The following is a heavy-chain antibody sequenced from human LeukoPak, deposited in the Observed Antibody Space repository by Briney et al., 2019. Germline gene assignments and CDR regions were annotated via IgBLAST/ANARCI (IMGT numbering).Heavy chain of an antibody. D-gene: IGHD5-12*01. J-gene: IGHJ4*02. CDR3: ARSGYDEVFDY. CDR2: ISRRGDTI. Sequence: GGSLRLSCAASGFTISTNYMNWVRQAPGKGLEWVSYISRRGDTIYYADSVKGRFTISRDNGENLMYMQMNSLGAEDTATYYCARSGYDEVFDYWGQGILVTVSS. V-gene: IGHV3-48*03. CDR1: GFTISTNY.